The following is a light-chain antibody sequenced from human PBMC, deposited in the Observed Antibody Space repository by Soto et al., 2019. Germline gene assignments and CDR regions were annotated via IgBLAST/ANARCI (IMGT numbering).Light chain of an antibody. V-gene: IGLV2-8*01. CDR3: SSYAGSNNYV. CDR1: SGEGGGYNY. J-gene: IGLJ1*01. Sequence: SLLTQPPSPAGAPGKAVTISCTGTSGEGGGYNYVSWYQQHPGKAPKLMIFEVSERPSGVPDRFSASKSGNTASLTVSGLQAEDEADYYCSSYAGSNNYVFGTGTRSPS. CDR2: EVS.